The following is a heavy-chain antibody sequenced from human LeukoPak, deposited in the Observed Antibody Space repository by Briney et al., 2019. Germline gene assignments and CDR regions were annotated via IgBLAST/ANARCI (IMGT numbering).Heavy chain of an antibody. D-gene: IGHD4-17*01. V-gene: IGHV4-34*01. CDR1: TGSLSGYS. CDR3: ASTITVTTDY. J-gene: IGHJ4*02. CDR2: LHESRRT. Sequence: SETLSLTCSVYTGSLSGYSWTWIRQTPGKGLEWIGELHESRRTDYNPSLKSRVTISRDTSKNQFSLKLSSVTAADTAVYYCASTITVTTDYWGQGTLVTVSS.